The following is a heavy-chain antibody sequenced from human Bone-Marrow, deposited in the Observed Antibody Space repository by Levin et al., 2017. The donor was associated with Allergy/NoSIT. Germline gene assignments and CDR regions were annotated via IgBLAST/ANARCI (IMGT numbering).Heavy chain of an antibody. CDR1: GFSLHDHA. V-gene: IGHV3-23*01. Sequence: GGSLRLSCVASGFSLHDHAVSWVRQAPGKGPEWVADITKTGSNTHYADSVKGRFSISRDTSTNTVYLQMTSLRAADTALYYCAKHGGFDSWGQGTLVTVSS. CDR3: AKHGGFDS. CDR2: ITKTGSNT. D-gene: IGHD3-16*01. J-gene: IGHJ4*02.